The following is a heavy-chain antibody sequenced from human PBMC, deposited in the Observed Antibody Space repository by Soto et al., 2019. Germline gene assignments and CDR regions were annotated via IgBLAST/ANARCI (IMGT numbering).Heavy chain of an antibody. J-gene: IGHJ6*01. Sequence: VASVKVSCKASGYTFTSYGISWVRQAPGQGLEWMGWISAYNGNTNYAQKLQGRVTMTTDTSTSTAYMELRSLRSDDTAVYYCARGVIVGAYYYYGMDVWGQGTAVTVS. CDR2: ISAYNGNT. CDR1: GYTFTSYG. CDR3: ARGVIVGAYYYYGMDV. D-gene: IGHD1-26*01. V-gene: IGHV1-18*04.